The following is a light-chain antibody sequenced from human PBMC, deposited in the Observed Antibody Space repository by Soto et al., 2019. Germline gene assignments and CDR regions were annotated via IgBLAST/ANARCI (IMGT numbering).Light chain of an antibody. CDR3: QKHNDAPRT. CDR2: GAS. J-gene: IGKJ4*01. Sequence: QLPQHPSSLSASVGDRLTITCRASQGITNYLAWYQQKPGKVPKRLIYGASTLQSGVPSRFSGSGSGTDFTLTINSLQPEDVATYYWQKHNDAPRTFGGGTKVDIK. CDR1: QGITNY. V-gene: IGKV1-27*01.